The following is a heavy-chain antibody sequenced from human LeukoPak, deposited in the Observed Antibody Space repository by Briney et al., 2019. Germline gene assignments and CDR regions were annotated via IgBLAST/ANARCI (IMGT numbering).Heavy chain of an antibody. D-gene: IGHD4-11*01. Sequence: PGGSLRLSCAASGFTFSSYAMHWVRQAPGKGLEWVAVISYDGSNKYYADSVEGRFTISRDNSKNTLYLQMNSLRAEDTAVYYCARDLKTTAPLSPLYYYYYGMDVWGQGTTVTVSS. J-gene: IGHJ6*02. CDR3: ARDLKTTAPLSPLYYYYYGMDV. CDR2: ISYDGSNK. V-gene: IGHV3-30-3*01. CDR1: GFTFSSYA.